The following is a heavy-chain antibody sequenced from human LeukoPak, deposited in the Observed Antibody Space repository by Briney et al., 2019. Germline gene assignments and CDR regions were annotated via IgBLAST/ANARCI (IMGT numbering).Heavy chain of an antibody. V-gene: IGHV3-33*06. D-gene: IGHD2-15*01. CDR3: AKGVGGYYFDY. Sequence: GGSLRLSCAASGFSFSTYAMHWVRQAPGKGLEWVALIWHDASHTFYTDSVKGRFTISRDNSKNTLDLQMSSLRAEDTAVYYCAKGVGGYYFDYWGQGTLVTVSS. CDR2: IWHDASHT. J-gene: IGHJ4*02. CDR1: GFSFSTYA.